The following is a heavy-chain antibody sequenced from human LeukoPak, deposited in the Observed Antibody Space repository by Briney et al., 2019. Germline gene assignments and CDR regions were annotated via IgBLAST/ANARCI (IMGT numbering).Heavy chain of an antibody. CDR1: GFTFSSYA. Sequence: GGSLRLSCAASGFTFSSYATSWVRQAPGKGLEWVSAISGSGGSTYYADSVKGRFTISRDNSKNTLYLQMNSLRAEDTAVYYCAKSIYSAIDFDYWGQGTLVTVSS. V-gene: IGHV3-23*01. J-gene: IGHJ4*02. CDR3: AKSIYSAIDFDY. D-gene: IGHD2-15*01. CDR2: ISGSGGST.